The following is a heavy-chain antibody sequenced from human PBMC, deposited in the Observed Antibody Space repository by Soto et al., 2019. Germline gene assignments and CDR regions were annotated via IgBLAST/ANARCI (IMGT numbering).Heavy chain of an antibody. V-gene: IGHV3-30*03. CDR1: GFTFSSYG. CDR3: VLGDDYYSYYYYGMDV. J-gene: IGHJ6*02. D-gene: IGHD3-22*01. Sequence: QVQLVESGGGVVQPGRSLRLSCAASGFTFSSYGMHWVRQAPGKGLEWVAVISYDGSNKYYADSVKGRFTISRDNSKNRLYLQMNSLRAEDTAVYYCVLGDDYYSYYYYGMDVWGQGTTVTVSS. CDR2: ISYDGSNK.